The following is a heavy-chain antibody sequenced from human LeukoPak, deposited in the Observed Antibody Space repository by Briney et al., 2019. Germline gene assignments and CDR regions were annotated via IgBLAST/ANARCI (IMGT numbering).Heavy chain of an antibody. CDR1: GGSISSYY. CDR3: ARHRDYGSGWYGFDY. Sequence: SETLSLSCTVSGGSISSYYWSWIRQPPGKGLEWIAYIYYSGSSNYNPSPKSRVTISVATSKNQFSLRLSSVTAADTAVYYCARHRDYGSGWYGFDYWGQATLVTVSS. CDR2: IYYSGSS. V-gene: IGHV4-59*08. J-gene: IGHJ4*02. D-gene: IGHD6-19*01.